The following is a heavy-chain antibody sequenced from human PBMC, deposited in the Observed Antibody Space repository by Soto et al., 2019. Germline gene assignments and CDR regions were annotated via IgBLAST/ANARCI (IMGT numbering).Heavy chain of an antibody. D-gene: IGHD5-18*01. CDR2: ISWDGGST. Sequence: PGGSLRLSCAASGFSFSISPMHWVRQAPGKGLEWVSLISWDGGSTYYADSVKGRFTISRDNSKNSLYLQMNSLRTEDTALYYCAKDKYSYVYERLGAFDIWGQGTMVTVSS. V-gene: IGHV3-43*01. CDR3: AKDKYSYVYERLGAFDI. J-gene: IGHJ3*02. CDR1: GFSFSISP.